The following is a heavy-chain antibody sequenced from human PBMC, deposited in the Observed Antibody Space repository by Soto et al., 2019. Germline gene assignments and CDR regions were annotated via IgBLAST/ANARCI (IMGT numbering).Heavy chain of an antibody. D-gene: IGHD6-13*01. CDR3: ARAPYSSISGVDY. Sequence: QVQLVESGGGVVQPGRSLRLSCAASGFTFSSYAMHWVRQAPGKGLEWVAVMSYDGSNKYYADSVKGRFTISRDNSKNPLYLQMNSLRAEDTAVYYCARAPYSSISGVDYWGQGTLVTGSS. J-gene: IGHJ4*02. V-gene: IGHV3-30-3*01. CDR2: MSYDGSNK. CDR1: GFTFSSYA.